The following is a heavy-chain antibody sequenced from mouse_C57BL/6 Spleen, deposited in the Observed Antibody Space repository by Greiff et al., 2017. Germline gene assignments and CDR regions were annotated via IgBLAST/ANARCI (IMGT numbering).Heavy chain of an antibody. J-gene: IGHJ4*01. CDR2: IDPSDSET. V-gene: IGHV1-52*01. Sequence: QVQLQQPGAELVRPGSSVTLSCKASGYTFTSYWMHWVKQRPIQGLEWIGNIDPSDSETHYNQKFKDKATLTVDKSSSTAYMQLSSLTSEDSAVYYCARTRDSYYYAMDYWGQGTSVTVSS. D-gene: IGHD2-12*01. CDR3: ARTRDSYYYAMDY. CDR1: GYTFTSYW.